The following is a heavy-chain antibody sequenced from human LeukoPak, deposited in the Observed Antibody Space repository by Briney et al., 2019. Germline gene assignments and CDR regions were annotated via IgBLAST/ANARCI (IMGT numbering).Heavy chain of an antibody. CDR3: ARGGSYLSAFDI. CDR2: IRYDGNNK. J-gene: IGHJ3*02. Sequence: GGSLRLSCGASGFTFSNYGMLWVRQAPGKGLDWVAFIRYDGNNKLYADSVKGRFTISRDNSKNTLYLQMNSLRAEDTAVYYCARGGSYLSAFDIWGQGTMVTVSS. D-gene: IGHD1-26*01. CDR1: GFTFSNYG. V-gene: IGHV3-30*02.